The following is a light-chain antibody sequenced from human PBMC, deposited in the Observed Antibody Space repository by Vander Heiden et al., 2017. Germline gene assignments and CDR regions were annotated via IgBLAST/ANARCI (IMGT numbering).Light chain of an antibody. CDR1: NNDVGGYTY. J-gene: IGLJ1*01. V-gene: IGLV2-14*01. CDR3: TSYTTASTLV. Sequence: QSALTQPASVSGSPGQSITIPCTGTNNDVGGYTYVSWYKQDPGKAPKLIISEVSKRPAGSSNRFSGSKSGNTASLTISGLQAEDEGNYYCTSYTTASTLVFGSGTTVTVL. CDR2: EVS.